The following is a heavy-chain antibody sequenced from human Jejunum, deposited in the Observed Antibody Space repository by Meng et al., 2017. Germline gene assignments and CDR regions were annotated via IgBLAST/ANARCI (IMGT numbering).Heavy chain of an antibody. CDR3: AVDCSSTTCYGFDY. V-gene: IGHV1-18*01. Sequence: ASVKVSCKPSGYTFRMYGISWVRQAPGQGLEWMGWIATHNGDTKYAQRLQGRVTMTTDITTNTVFMELRSLTSDDTGVYYCAVDCSSTTCYGFDYWGQGT. D-gene: IGHD2-2*01. J-gene: IGHJ4*02. CDR1: GYTFRMYG. CDR2: IATHNGDT.